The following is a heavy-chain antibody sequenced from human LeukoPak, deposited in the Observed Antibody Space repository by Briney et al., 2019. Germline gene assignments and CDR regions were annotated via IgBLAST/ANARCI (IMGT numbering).Heavy chain of an antibody. J-gene: IGHJ5*02. Sequence: SETLSLTCAVYGGSYSGYYWSWIRQPPGKGLEWIGEINHSGSTNYNPSLKSRVTISVDTSKNQFSLKLTSVTAADTAVYYCASRYCSSTSCSEGYNWFDPWSQGILVTVSS. CDR1: GGSYSGYY. CDR3: ASRYCSSTSCSEGYNWFDP. CDR2: INHSGST. D-gene: IGHD2-2*01. V-gene: IGHV4-34*01.